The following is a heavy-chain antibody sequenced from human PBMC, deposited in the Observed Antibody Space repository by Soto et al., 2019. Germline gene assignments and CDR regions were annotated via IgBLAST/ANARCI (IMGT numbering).Heavy chain of an antibody. D-gene: IGHD3-22*01. CDR2: FDPEDGET. Sequence: ASVXVSCKVSGYTLTELSMHWVRQAPGKGLEWMGGFDPEDGETIYAQKFQGRVTMTEDTSTDTAYMELSRLRSEDTAVYYCATLNYYDSSGHDYWGQGTLVTVS. CDR1: GYTLTELS. CDR3: ATLNYYDSSGHDY. J-gene: IGHJ4*02. V-gene: IGHV1-24*01.